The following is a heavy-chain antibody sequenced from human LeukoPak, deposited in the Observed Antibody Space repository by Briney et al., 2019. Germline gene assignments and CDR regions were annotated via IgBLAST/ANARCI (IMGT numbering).Heavy chain of an antibody. Sequence: ASVKVSCKASGYTFTGYYMHWVRQAPGQGLEWMGWINPNSGGTNYAQRFQGRVTMTRDTSISTAYMELSRLRSDDTAMYYCASSAGGDYYMDVWGKGTTVTVSS. CDR2: INPNSGGT. J-gene: IGHJ6*03. CDR3: ASSAGGDYYMDV. V-gene: IGHV1-2*02. D-gene: IGHD3-10*01. CDR1: GYTFTGYY.